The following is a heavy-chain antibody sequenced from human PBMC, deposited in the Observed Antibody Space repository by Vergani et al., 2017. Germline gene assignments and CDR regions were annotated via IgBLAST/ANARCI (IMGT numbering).Heavy chain of an antibody. D-gene: IGHD3-16*01. CDR3: AKDYGGPLGY. CDR1: GFTFSSYG. CDR2: ISYDGSNK. J-gene: IGHJ4*02. V-gene: IGHV3-30*18. Sequence: QVQLVESGGGVVQPGRSLRLSCAASGFTFSSYGMHWVRQAPGKGLEWVAVISYDGSNKYYADSVKGRFTISRDNSKNTLYLQMNSLRAEDTAVYYCAKDYGGPLGYWGQGTLVTVSS.